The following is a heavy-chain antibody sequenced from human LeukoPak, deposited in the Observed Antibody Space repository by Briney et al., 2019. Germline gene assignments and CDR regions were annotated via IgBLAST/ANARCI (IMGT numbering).Heavy chain of an antibody. D-gene: IGHD2-15*01. CDR3: ARGSRKWGLQTRDFDY. CDR1: GFTFSSYE. Sequence: GGSLRLSCAASGFTFSSYEMNWVRQAPGKGLEWVSYISSSGSTIYYADSVKGRFTISRDNAKNSLYLQMNSLRAEDTAVYYCARGSRKWGLQTRDFDYWGQGTLVTVSS. J-gene: IGHJ4*02. V-gene: IGHV3-48*03. CDR2: ISSSGSTI.